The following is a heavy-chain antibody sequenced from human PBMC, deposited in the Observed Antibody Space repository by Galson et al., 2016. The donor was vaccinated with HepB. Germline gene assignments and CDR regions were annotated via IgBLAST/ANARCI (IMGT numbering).Heavy chain of an antibody. CDR3: ARDRSSGSYGFGWFDP. V-gene: IGHV3-64*01. J-gene: IGHJ5*02. CDR2: ISSKGGNI. Sequence: SLRLSCAASGFTFSSYGMHWVRQAPGKGLEYVSAISSKGGNIYSANSVKGRFTIYRDNSKNTLYLQMGSLRAEDMAVYYCARDRSSGSYGFGWFDPWGQGTLVTVSS. D-gene: IGHD6-19*01. CDR1: GFTFSSYG.